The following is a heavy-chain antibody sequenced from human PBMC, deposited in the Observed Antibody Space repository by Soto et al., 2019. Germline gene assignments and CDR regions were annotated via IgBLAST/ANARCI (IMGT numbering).Heavy chain of an antibody. CDR3: AKPPSSLEWPPCEP. J-gene: IGHJ5*02. D-gene: IGHD3-3*01. Sequence: QVKLVESGGGVVQPGRSRRLSCVTSGFTFRSYGMHWVRQSPDKGLEWVAVIKSDGTTADYIESVKGRFFISRDNSKKTVYLQMNNLRPEDTGIYYWAKPPSSLEWPPCEPWGQGTVVTVSS. CDR1: GFTFRSYG. V-gene: IGHV3-30-3*02. CDR2: IKSDGTTA.